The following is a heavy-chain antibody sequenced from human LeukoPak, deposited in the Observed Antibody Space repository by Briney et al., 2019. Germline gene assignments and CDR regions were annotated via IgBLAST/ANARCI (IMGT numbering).Heavy chain of an antibody. V-gene: IGHV3-11*01. Sequence: GGSLRLSCAASGFTFNDCYMSWIRQAPGKGLEWLSYINIGGTNTHYADSVKGRFTISRDNAKKSLYLEMNNLRAEDTAVYYCATDGAGFDTWGQGVLVTVSS. J-gene: IGHJ5*02. CDR2: INIGGTNT. CDR3: ATDGAGFDT. CDR1: GFTFNDCY.